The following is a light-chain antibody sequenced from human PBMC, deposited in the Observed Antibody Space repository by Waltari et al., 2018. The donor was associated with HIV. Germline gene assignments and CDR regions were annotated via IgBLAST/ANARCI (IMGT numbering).Light chain of an antibody. V-gene: IGLV2-14*01. CDR2: ELS. CDR1: NSDLQLYDS. J-gene: IGLJ2*01. Sequence: QSALTQPASISGSPGQSVTISCTGTNSDLQLYDSVSWYQHLPAKAPQLIIFELSVRPSGISHRFSGSKSGNTASLTISGLQAEDEADYYCSSYTVRNTLIFGGGTKLTVL. CDR3: SSYTVRNTLI.